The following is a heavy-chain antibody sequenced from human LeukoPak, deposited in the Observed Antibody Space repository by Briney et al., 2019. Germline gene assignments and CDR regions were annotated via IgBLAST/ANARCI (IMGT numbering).Heavy chain of an antibody. CDR3: ARNPSRSDTYFDL. CDR2: TNPSSRNR. Sequence: ASVKVSCKASGYTFTDYEINWVRQASGQGLEWMGWTNPSSRNRAYAPKFEGRVTMTTDTSTSTAYMELRSLTSEDTDVYYCARNPSRSDTYFDLWGQGTLVTVSS. CDR1: GYTFTDYE. V-gene: IGHV1-8*01. D-gene: IGHD5-18*01. J-gene: IGHJ4*02.